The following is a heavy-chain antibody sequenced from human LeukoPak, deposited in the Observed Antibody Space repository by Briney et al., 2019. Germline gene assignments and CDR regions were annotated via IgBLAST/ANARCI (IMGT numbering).Heavy chain of an antibody. J-gene: IGHJ4*02. CDR2: IYPGDADT. V-gene: IGHV5-51*01. D-gene: IGHD3-16*02. Sequence: GESLKISCKGSGYSFTCYWIGLVRPMPGEGVEWRGIIYPGDADTRYSPSFQGQVTISADQSISTAYLQWSSLKASDTAMYYCARQGSSDYDYVWGSYRPRPLGPVLNWGQGTLVTVSS. CDR1: GYSFTCYW. CDR3: ARQGSSDYDYVWGSYRPRPLGPVLN.